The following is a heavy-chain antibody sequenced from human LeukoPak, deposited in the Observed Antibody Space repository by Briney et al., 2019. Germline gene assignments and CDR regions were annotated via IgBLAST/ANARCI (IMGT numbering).Heavy chain of an antibody. CDR2: VSHSGSI. D-gene: IGHD5-12*01. V-gene: IGHV4-39*01. Sequence: SETLSLTCTVSGGSISSSSYSWGWIRQPPGTGLEWIGSVSHSGSINYDPSLKNRVTISVDTSKNQFSLKLSSVTAPDTAVYYCWAIVTTIKLDFWGQGTLVTVSS. J-gene: IGHJ4*02. CDR1: GGSISSSSYS. CDR3: WAIVTTIKLDF.